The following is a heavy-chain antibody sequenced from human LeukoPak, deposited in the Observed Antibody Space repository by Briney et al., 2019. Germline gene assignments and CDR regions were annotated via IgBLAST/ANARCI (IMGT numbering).Heavy chain of an antibody. D-gene: IGHD5-18*01. CDR1: GGSISSSSYC. CDR2: MYNSGRT. J-gene: IGHJ4*02. V-gene: IGHV4-39*01. CDR3: ARGSGYIYGYDY. Sequence: PSETLSLTCTVSGGSISSSSYCWGWLRQPPGKGLEWIVSMYNSGRTYYNPSLKSRITISADTSKNQFSLKLRSVTAADTTVYYCARGSGYIYGYDYWGQGTLVTVSS.